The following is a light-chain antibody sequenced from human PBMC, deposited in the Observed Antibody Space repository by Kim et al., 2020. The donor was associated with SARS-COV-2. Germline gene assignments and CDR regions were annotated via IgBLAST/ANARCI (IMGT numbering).Light chain of an antibody. CDR3: QTWDTSSDHVV. CDR1: NIGSKS. V-gene: IGLV3-21*04. J-gene: IGLJ2*01. CDR2: YDN. Sequence: SYELTQSPSVSVAPGKTATIACGGNNIGSKSVHWYQQKPGQAPVVVIYYDNDRPSGIPERFSGSNSGNTATLTISRVEAGDEADYYCQTWDTSSDHVVFGGGTQLTV.